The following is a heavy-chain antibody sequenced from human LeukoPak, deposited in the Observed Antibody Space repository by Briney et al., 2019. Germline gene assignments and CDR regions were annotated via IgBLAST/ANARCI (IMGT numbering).Heavy chain of an antibody. CDR1: GFTFSSYA. V-gene: IGHV3-30-3*01. CDR2: ISYDGSNK. CDR3: ARTVVVTYYYGMDV. J-gene: IGHJ6*02. Sequence: GRSLRLSCAASGFTFSSYAMHWVRQAPGKGLEWVAVISYDGSNKYYAYSVKGRFTISRDNSKNTLYLQMNSLRAEDTAVYYCARTVVVTYYYGMDVWGQGTTVTVSS. D-gene: IGHD2-21*01.